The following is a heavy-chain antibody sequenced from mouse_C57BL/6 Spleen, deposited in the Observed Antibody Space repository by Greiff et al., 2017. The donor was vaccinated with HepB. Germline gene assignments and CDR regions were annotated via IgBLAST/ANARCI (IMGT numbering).Heavy chain of an antibody. CDR3: ARHGYGYYGYFDV. J-gene: IGHJ1*03. CDR1: GFSLTSYG. Sequence: VQLQQSGPGLVAPSQSLSITCTVSGFSLTSYGVHWVRQPPGKGLEWLVVIWSDGSTTYNSALKSRLSISKDNSKSQVFLKMNSLQTDDTAMYYCARHGYGYYGYFDVWGTGTTVTVSS. CDR2: IWSDGST. D-gene: IGHD1-1*01. V-gene: IGHV2-6-1*01.